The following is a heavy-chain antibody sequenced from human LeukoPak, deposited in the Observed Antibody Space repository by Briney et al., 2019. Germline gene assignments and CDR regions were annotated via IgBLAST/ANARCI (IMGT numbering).Heavy chain of an antibody. D-gene: IGHD3-3*01. CDR2: VSWNSGGI. Sequence: GRSLRLSCAASGFTFDDYAMHWVRQAPGKGLEWVSGVSWNSGGIGYADSVKGRFTISRDNAKNALYLQMNSLRDEDMALYYCAKGRFLEWLPNNWFDPWGQGTLVTVSS. V-gene: IGHV3-9*03. J-gene: IGHJ5*02. CDR1: GFTFDDYA. CDR3: AKGRFLEWLPNNWFDP.